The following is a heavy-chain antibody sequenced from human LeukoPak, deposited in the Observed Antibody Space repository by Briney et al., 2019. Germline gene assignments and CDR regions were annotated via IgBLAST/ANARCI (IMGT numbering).Heavy chain of an antibody. V-gene: IGHV3-30*04. J-gene: IGHJ4*02. CDR1: GFTFSSYA. D-gene: IGHD3-22*01. CDR2: ISYDGSNK. CDR3: ARDTYYYDSSGYLFDY. Sequence: GGSLRLSCAASGFTFSSYAIHWVRQAPGKGLEWVAVISYDGSNKYYADSVEGRFTISRDNSKNTLYLQMNSLRAEDTAVYYCARDTYYYDSSGYLFDYWGQGTLVTVSS.